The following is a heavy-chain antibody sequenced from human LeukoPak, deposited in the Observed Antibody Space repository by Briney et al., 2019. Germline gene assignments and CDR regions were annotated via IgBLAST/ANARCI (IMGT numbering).Heavy chain of an antibody. Sequence: SETLSLTCTVSGDSISSYYWSWIRQPAGKGMEWIGRFYIGGITNYNPSLKSRVTMSVDTSKNQFSLRLTSMTTADTAVYYCARVKPGGSSTSFDPWGQGTLVTVSS. J-gene: IGHJ5*02. D-gene: IGHD2-15*01. CDR3: ARVKPGGSSTSFDP. CDR1: GDSISSYY. CDR2: FYIGGIT. V-gene: IGHV4-4*07.